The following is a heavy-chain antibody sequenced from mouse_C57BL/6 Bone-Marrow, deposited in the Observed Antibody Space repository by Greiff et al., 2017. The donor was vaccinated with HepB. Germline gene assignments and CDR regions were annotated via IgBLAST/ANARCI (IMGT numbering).Heavy chain of an antibody. CDR3: ARGRIFDS. CDR2: IYPSDSET. CDR1: GYTFTSYW. V-gene: IGHV1-61*01. Sequence: VQLQQPGAELVRPGSSVKLSCKASGYTFTSYWMDWVKQRPGQGLEWIGNIYPSDSETHYNQKFKDKATLTVDKSSSTAYMQLSSLTSEDSAVYYCARGRIFDSWGPGTTLTVSS. J-gene: IGHJ2*01.